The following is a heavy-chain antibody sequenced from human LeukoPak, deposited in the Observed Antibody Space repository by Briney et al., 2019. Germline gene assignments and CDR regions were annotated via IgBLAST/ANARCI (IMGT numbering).Heavy chain of an antibody. Sequence: SETLSLTCTVSGASISSGTYSWSWIRQPPGEGLEWVGYIYHTGSTYYNPSLKGRVTISVDRSKNQFSLNLNFVTAADTALYYCARGDGSGSGRWFDPWGQGTLITVSS. D-gene: IGHD3-10*01. CDR2: IYHTGST. CDR1: GASISSGTYS. J-gene: IGHJ5*02. V-gene: IGHV4-30-2*01. CDR3: ARGDGSGSGRWFDP.